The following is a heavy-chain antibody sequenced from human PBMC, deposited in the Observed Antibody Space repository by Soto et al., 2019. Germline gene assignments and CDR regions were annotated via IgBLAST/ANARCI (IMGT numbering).Heavy chain of an antibody. Sequence: PGGSLRLSCAASGFTFSTYTLHWVRQAPGKGLEWVAVVSFDGSNKYYADSLEGRFTISRDNSKNTLYLEMNSLRAEDTAVYYCARDYSTRAPFDYWGQGTLVTVSS. CDR2: VSFDGSNK. CDR3: ARDYSTRAPFDY. J-gene: IGHJ4*02. D-gene: IGHD2-21*01. V-gene: IGHV3-30-3*01. CDR1: GFTFSTYT.